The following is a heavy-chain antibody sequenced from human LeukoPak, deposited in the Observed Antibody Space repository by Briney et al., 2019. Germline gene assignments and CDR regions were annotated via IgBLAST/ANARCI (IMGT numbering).Heavy chain of an antibody. CDR2: ISSSGSDT. CDR1: EFTYG. Sequence: GGSLRLSCAASEFTYGMNWVRQAPGKGLECVSAISSSGSDTYYADSVKGRFTISRDNAKNSLYLQMNSLRAEDTAVYYCAREAMVRGPVGYWGQGTLVTVSS. D-gene: IGHD3-10*01. J-gene: IGHJ4*02. CDR3: AREAMVRGPVGY. V-gene: IGHV3-21*04.